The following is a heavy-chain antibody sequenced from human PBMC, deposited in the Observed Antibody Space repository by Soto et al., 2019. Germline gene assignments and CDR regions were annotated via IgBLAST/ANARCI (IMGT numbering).Heavy chain of an antibody. CDR1: GYTFSNFG. V-gene: IGHV1-18*01. CDR2: ISPYNGNT. CDR3: ARDRLGVSVTGGGFDS. Sequence: QVQLVQSGGEVKKPGASVKVSCKASGYTFSNFGLSWVRQAPGQGLELMGWISPYNGNTNYAQKIQGRPTMTTDTSTSTAYMELRSLRSDDTAVYYCARDRLGVSVTGGGFDSWGQGTLVTVSS. D-gene: IGHD2-8*01. J-gene: IGHJ4*02.